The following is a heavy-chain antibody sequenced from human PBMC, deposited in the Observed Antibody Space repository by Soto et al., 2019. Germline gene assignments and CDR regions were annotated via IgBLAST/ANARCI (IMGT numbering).Heavy chain of an antibody. CDR1: GGTFSSYN. J-gene: IGHJ3*02. V-gene: IGHV1-69*08. D-gene: IGHD1-26*01. Sequence: QVQLVQSGAEVKKPGSSVKVSCKASGGTFSSYNISWVRQAPGQGLEWMGRVIPILGIAKYAQKFQGRVTVTADKSTSREYKELSSLRTEETAGYYCAREREKEQWQARDAFDILGQGTMVTVSS. CDR2: VIPILGIA. CDR3: AREREKEQWQARDAFDI.